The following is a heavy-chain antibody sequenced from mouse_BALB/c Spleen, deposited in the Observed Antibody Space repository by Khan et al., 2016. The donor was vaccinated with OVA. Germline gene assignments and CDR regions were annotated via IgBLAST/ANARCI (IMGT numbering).Heavy chain of an antibody. CDR2: ISYSGRT. D-gene: IGHD1-1*01. J-gene: IGHJ2*01. CDR1: GYSITSDYA. Sequence: EVQLQESGPGLLKPSQSLSLTCTVTGYSITSDYAWYWIRQFPGNKLEWMAFISYSGRTTYTPSLRSRISITRDTSKNQSLLQLISVTTDDKATYYFASGRVLLRYPYYLDYWGQGTTLTVSS. CDR3: ASGRVLLRYPYYLDY. V-gene: IGHV3-2*02.